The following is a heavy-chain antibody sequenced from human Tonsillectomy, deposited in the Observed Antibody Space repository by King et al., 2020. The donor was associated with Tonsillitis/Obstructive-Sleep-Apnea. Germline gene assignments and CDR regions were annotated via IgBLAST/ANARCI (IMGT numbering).Heavy chain of an antibody. CDR3: VRDCGYGGDRDY. Sequence: EVQLVESGGGLVQPGGSLRLSCTASGFTFSSYLMHWVRQAPGKGLVWVSLINGDGSNTRYADSVKGRFTISRDNAKNTVDLQMNSLRAEDTAVYYCVRDCGYGGDRDYWGQGTLVTVSS. D-gene: IGHD3-16*01. V-gene: IGHV3-74*01. J-gene: IGHJ4*02. CDR1: GFTFSSYL. CDR2: INGDGSNT.